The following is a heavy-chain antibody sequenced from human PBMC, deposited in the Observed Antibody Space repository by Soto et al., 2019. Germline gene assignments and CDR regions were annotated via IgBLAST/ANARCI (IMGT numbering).Heavy chain of an antibody. CDR1: GGSISSGGYS. Sequence: ASETLSLTCAVSGGSISSGGYSWSWIRQPPGKGLEWIGYIYHSGSTYYNPSLKSRVTISVDRSKNQFSLKLSSVTAADTAVYYCARGGDFWSGYSFDYWGQGTLVTVSS. D-gene: IGHD3-3*01. V-gene: IGHV4-30-2*01. CDR3: ARGGDFWSGYSFDY. J-gene: IGHJ4*02. CDR2: IYHSGST.